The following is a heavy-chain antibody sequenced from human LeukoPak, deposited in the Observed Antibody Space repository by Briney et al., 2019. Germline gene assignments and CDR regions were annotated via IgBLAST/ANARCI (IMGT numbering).Heavy chain of an antibody. CDR3: TRHPPYSSSWYWFDP. J-gene: IGHJ5*02. CDR2: IRSKANSYAT. CDR1: GFTFSGSA. V-gene: IGHV3-73*01. Sequence: GGSLKVSCAASGFTFSGSAMHWVRQASGKGLEWVGRIRSKANSYATAYAASVKGRFTISRGDSKNTAYLQMNSLKTEDTAVYYCTRHPPYSSSWYWFDPWGQGTLVTVSS. D-gene: IGHD6-13*01.